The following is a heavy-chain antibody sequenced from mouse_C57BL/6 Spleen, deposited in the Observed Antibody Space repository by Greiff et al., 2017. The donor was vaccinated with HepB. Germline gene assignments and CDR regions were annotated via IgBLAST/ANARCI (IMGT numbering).Heavy chain of an antibody. D-gene: IGHD2-4*01. Sequence: EVQLQQSGAELVKPGASVKFSCTASGFNINDYYMYWVKQRTEQGLEWIGRIDPEDGETKYAPEFQGKATITADTSTNTAYLQLSSLTTEDTALYYCARRVFDYDRAWFAYWGQGTLVTVSA. J-gene: IGHJ3*01. CDR3: ARRVFDYDRAWFAY. CDR1: GFNINDYY. CDR2: IDPEDGET. V-gene: IGHV14-2*01.